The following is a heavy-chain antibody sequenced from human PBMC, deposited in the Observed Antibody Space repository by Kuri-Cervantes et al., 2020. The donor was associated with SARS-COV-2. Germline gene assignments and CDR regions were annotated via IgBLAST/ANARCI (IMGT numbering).Heavy chain of an antibody. CDR2: IYYTGST. Sequence: GSLRLSCSVSGGFIISSGNYWGWIRQPPGKGLEWVGSIYYTGSTSYNPSLKSRVTISVDTSKNQFSLRLSSVTAADTAVYYCARHPLITLKEGWFDPWGQGTLVTVSS. CDR3: ARHPLITLKEGWFDP. D-gene: IGHD3-22*01. V-gene: IGHV4-39*01. J-gene: IGHJ5*02. CDR1: GGFIISSGNY.